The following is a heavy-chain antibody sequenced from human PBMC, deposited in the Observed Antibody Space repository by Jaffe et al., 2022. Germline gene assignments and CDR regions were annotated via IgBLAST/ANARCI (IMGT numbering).Heavy chain of an antibody. CDR1: GYTFTGYY. Sequence: QVQLVQSGAEVKKPGASVKVSCKASGYTFTGYYMHWVRQAPGQGLEWMGRINPNSGGTNYAQKFQGRVTMTRDTSISTAYMELSRLRSDDTAVYYCARGWRDLLRYFDWPRGDYYYYYMDVWGKGTTVTVSS. V-gene: IGHV1-2*06. CDR3: ARGWRDLLRYFDWPRGDYYYYYMDV. D-gene: IGHD3-9*01. CDR2: INPNSGGT. J-gene: IGHJ6*03.